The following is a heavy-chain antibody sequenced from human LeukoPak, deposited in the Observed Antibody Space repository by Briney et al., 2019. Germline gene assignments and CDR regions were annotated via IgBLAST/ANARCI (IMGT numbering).Heavy chain of an antibody. Sequence: PGGSLRLSCTVSGFTVSSNSMSWVRQAPGKGLEWVSFIYSDNTHYSDSVKGRFTISRDNSKNTLYPQMNSLRAEDTAVYYCAELGITMIGGVWGKGTTVTISS. CDR2: IYSDNT. J-gene: IGHJ6*04. D-gene: IGHD3-10*02. V-gene: IGHV3-53*01. CDR3: AELGITMIGGV. CDR1: GFTVSSNS.